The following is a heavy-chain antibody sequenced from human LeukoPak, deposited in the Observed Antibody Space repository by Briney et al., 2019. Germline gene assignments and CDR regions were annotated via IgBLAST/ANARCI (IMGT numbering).Heavy chain of an antibody. V-gene: IGHV3-23*01. D-gene: IGHD6-19*01. Sequence: GGSLRLSCAASGFTFSNYAMNWVRQAPGKGLEWVSSISHSGSISYADSVKGRFTISRDNSKNTLYLQMSSLRAEDTAIYYCAKELTERWLIDAFDIWGQGTVVTVSS. J-gene: IGHJ3*02. CDR1: GFTFSNYA. CDR2: ISHSGSI. CDR3: AKELTERWLIDAFDI.